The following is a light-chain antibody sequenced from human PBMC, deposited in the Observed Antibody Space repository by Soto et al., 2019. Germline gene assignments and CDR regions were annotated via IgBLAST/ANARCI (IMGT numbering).Light chain of an antibody. CDR2: ATS. J-gene: IGKJ2*01. CDR1: QGIRND. CDR3: QQSYSTPRT. V-gene: IGKV1-39*01. Sequence: DIQMTQSPSSLSASVGDRVTITCRASQGIRNDLGWYQQKPGKAPKLLIYATSTLHSGVPSTFSGSGSGTDFTLTISSLQPEDFATYYCQQSYSTPRTFGQGTKVDIK.